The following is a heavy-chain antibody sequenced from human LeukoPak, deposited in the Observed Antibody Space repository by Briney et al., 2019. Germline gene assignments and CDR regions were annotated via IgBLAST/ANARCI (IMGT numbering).Heavy chain of an antibody. J-gene: IGHJ4*02. Sequence: SVKVSCRASGGTFSSYAISWVRQAPGQGLEWMGGIIPIFGTANYTQKFQGRVTITADESTSTAYMELSSLRSEDTAVYYCARDGGVGATYFDYWGQGTLVTVSS. CDR1: GGTFSSYA. CDR3: ARDGGVGATYFDY. V-gene: IGHV1-69*13. CDR2: IIPIFGTA. D-gene: IGHD1-26*01.